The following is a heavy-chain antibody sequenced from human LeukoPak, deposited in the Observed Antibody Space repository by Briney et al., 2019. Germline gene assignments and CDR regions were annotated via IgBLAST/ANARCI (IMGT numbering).Heavy chain of an antibody. Sequence: TSETLSLTCRVSDDSIDSVSYYWHWIRQAAGKGLEWIGRIHSSGTSNSNPSLKSRVTMSVDTSKNQFSLNLSSVTAADTAVYYCARDVPSAFSGTYVDVWGQGTTVTVSS. J-gene: IGHJ6*02. CDR3: ARDVPSAFSGTYVDV. V-gene: IGHV4-61*02. CDR1: DDSIDSVSYY. CDR2: IHSSGTS. D-gene: IGHD1-26*01.